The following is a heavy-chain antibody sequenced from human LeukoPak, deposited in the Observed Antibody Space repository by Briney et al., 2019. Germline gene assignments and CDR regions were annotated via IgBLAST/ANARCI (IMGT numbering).Heavy chain of an antibody. CDR2: IWYDGSNK. J-gene: IGHJ4*02. Sequence: PGRSLRLSCAASGFTFGSYAMHWVRQAPGKGLEWVAVIWYDGSNKYYADSVKGRFTISRDNSKNTLYLQMNSLRAEDTAVYYCARNWDVDTAMLWGQGTLVTVSS. D-gene: IGHD5-18*01. V-gene: IGHV3-33*01. CDR3: ARNWDVDTAML. CDR1: GFTFGSYA.